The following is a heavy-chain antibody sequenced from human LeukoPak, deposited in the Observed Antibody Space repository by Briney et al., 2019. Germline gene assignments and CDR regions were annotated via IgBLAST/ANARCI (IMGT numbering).Heavy chain of an antibody. J-gene: IGHJ4*02. V-gene: IGHV3-23*01. Sequence: HPGGSLRLSCAASGFTFSSYAMSWVRQAPGKGLEWVSAISGSGGSIYYADSVKGRFTISRDNSKNTLYLQMNSLRAEDTAVYFCARQLGYCSDGNCYFDYWGQGTLVTVS. D-gene: IGHD2-15*01. CDR3: ARQLGYCSDGNCYFDY. CDR1: GFTFSSYA. CDR2: ISGSGGSI.